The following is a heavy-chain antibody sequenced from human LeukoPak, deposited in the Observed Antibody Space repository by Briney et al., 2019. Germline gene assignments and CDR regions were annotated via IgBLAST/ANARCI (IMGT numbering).Heavy chain of an antibody. V-gene: IGHV1-18*01. CDR2: ISAYNGNT. CDR1: GYTFTSYG. D-gene: IGHD2-15*01. J-gene: IGHJ5*02. CDR3: ARDRRYCSGGSCYSAYNWFDP. Sequence: ASVKVSCKASGYTFTSYGISWVRQAPGQGLEWMGWISAYNGNTHYAQKLQGRVTMTTDTSTSTAYMELRSLRSDDTAVYYCARDRRYCSGGSCYSAYNWFDPWGQGTLVTVSS.